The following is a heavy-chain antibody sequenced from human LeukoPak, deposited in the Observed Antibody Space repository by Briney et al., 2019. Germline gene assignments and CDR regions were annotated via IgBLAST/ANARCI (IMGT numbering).Heavy chain of an antibody. CDR2: ISGSGGST. V-gene: IGHV3-23*01. D-gene: IGHD5-18*01. Sequence: GGSLRLSCAASGFTFSSYAMSWVRQAPGKGLEWVSAISGSGGSTYYADSVKGRFTISRDNSKNTLYLQMNSLRAEDTAVYYCAKRSIGRPIQLWLIYYYMDVWGRGTTVTVSS. CDR3: AKRSIGRPIQLWLIYYYMDV. CDR1: GFTFSSYA. J-gene: IGHJ6*03.